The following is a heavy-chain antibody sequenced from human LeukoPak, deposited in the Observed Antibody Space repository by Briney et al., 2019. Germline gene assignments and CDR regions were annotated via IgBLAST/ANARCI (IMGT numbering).Heavy chain of an antibody. CDR1: GGSFSGYY. CDR2: INHSGST. Sequence: PSETLSLTCAVYGGSFSGYYWSWIRQPPGKGLEWIGEINHSGSTNYNPSLKSRVTISVDTSKNQFSLELFSVTAADTALYYCARGLRRLAGYGYYYYYMDVWAKGTTVSVSS. V-gene: IGHV4-34*01. CDR3: ARGLRRLAGYGYYYYYMDV. J-gene: IGHJ6*03. D-gene: IGHD5-18*01.